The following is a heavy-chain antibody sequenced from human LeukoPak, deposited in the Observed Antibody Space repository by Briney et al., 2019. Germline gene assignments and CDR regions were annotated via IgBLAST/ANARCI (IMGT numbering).Heavy chain of an antibody. Sequence: GASVKVSCKTSKYTFTGYYIHWVRQAPGQGLEWMGWINPNSGDTNYAQKFQGRVTMTRDTSISTAYMDLNRLTSGDTAVYFRARGRGGQSFDYWGQGTLVTVSS. CDR1: KYTFTGYY. CDR2: INPNSGDT. D-gene: IGHD3-16*01. V-gene: IGHV1-2*02. J-gene: IGHJ4*02. CDR3: ARGRGGQSFDY.